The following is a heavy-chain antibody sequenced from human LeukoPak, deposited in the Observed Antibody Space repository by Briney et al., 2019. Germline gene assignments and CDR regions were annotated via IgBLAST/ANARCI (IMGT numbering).Heavy chain of an antibody. Sequence: GGSLRLSCAASGFTFSGYAMSWVRQAPGKGLKWVSAISDSGGSTYYADSVKGRFTISRDNPKNTVYLQMNSLRAEDTAVYYCAKEDLYSGMDVWGKGTTVTVSS. CDR3: AKEDLYSGMDV. CDR1: GFTFSGYA. V-gene: IGHV3-23*01. CDR2: ISDSGGST. J-gene: IGHJ6*04.